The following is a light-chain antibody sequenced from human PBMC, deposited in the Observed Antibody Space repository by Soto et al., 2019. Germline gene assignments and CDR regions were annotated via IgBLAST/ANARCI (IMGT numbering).Light chain of an antibody. CDR2: DVS. V-gene: IGLV2-18*02. CDR3: SSYTGSTPLVI. Sequence: QSALTQPHSVSGSPGQSVTISCTGTSSDIGLYNHVSWYQQAPGTAPKLMIYDVSNRPSGVPDRFSGSKSGNTASLTISGPQADDEADYYCSSYTGSTPLVIFGGGTKLTVL. CDR1: SSDIGLYNH. J-gene: IGLJ2*01.